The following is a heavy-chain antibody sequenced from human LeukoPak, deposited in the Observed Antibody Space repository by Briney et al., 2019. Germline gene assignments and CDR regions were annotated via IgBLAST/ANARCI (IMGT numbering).Heavy chain of an antibody. Sequence: GRSLRLSCAASGFTFSNCGMHWVRQAPGKGLEWVAIISFDGGNEYYADSVKGRFTISRDNSKNTMYLQMDSLRGEDTAVYYCAKAAYDFWSGYSSGSMDVWGQGTTVTVSS. CDR1: GFTFSNCG. CDR2: ISFDGGNE. J-gene: IGHJ6*02. CDR3: AKAAYDFWSGYSSGSMDV. V-gene: IGHV3-30*18. D-gene: IGHD3-3*01.